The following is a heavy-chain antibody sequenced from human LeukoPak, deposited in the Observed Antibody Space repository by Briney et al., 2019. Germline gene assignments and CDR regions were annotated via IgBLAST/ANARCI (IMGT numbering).Heavy chain of an antibody. J-gene: IGHJ4*02. V-gene: IGHV3-21*01. D-gene: IGHD4-17*01. CDR2: ISSSRTYI. CDR1: GFTFTDYT. Sequence: GGSLRLSCAASGFTFTDYTMNWVRQAPGKGLEWVSSISSSRTYIYYADSVKGRFTISRDNAKNSLYLQMNSLRDEDTAVYYCVKDAKVARLDDYGDNLIDYWGQGTLVTVSS. CDR3: VKDAKVARLDDYGDNLIDY.